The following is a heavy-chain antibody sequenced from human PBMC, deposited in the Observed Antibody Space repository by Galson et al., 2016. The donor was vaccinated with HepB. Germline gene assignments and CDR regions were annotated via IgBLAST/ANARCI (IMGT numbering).Heavy chain of an antibody. J-gene: IGHJ5*02. D-gene: IGHD3-16*01. CDR1: GFSLNSTGVG. CDR2: IYWDEDK. CDR3: AHWGGRTSGTYWFDP. V-gene: IGHV2-5*02. Sequence: PALVKPPQTLALTCTFSGFSLNSTGVGVGWIRQPPGKALEWLALIYWDEDKRYSPSLNNRLSITKDTSKNQVVLTMTNVDSTDTATYYCAHWGGRTSGTYWFDPWGQGTRVTVSS.